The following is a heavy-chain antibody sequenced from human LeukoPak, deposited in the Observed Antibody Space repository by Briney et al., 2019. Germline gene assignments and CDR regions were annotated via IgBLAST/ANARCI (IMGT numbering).Heavy chain of an antibody. D-gene: IGHD3-22*01. CDR2: INPSGGST. V-gene: IGHV1-46*03. J-gene: IGHJ4*02. CDR3: ARDFINYDSGGYYGDY. Sequence: ASVKVSCKASGYTFTSYYMHWVRQAPGQGLEWMGIINPSGGSTSYAQKFQGRVTMTRDTSTSTVYMELSSLRSEDTAVYYCARDFINYDSGGYYGDYWGQGTLVTVSS. CDR1: GYTFTSYY.